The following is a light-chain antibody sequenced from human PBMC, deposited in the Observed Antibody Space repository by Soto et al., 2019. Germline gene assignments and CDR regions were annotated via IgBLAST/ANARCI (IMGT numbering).Light chain of an antibody. CDR3: QSYDSSLSVLYV. CDR2: EVS. J-gene: IGLJ1*01. Sequence: QSALNQPASVSGSPGQSITIYCTGTSSDVGSYNLVSWYQQHPGKAPKLMIYEVSKRPSGVSNRFSGSKSGTSASLAITGLQAEDEADYYCQSYDSSLSVLYVFGTGTKVTVL. V-gene: IGLV2-14*02. CDR1: SSDVGSYNL.